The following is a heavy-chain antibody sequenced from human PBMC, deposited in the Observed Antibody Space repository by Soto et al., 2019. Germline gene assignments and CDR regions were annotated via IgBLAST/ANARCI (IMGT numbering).Heavy chain of an antibody. V-gene: IGHV1-18*01. CDR1: GYPFVDFA. J-gene: IGHJ4*02. D-gene: IGHD3-22*01. CDR3: ARLQVNYSDITVYFFSDH. Sequence: QIQLVQSGAELKKPGASVQVSCKAFGYPFVDFAFNWIRQAPGQGPEWIGWITPSTGNTNYAQKRQGRLTLTTDTSTVTALMQLMGLISDDTAMYYYARLQVNYSDITVYFFSDHWCQGTQVTVSS. CDR2: ITPSTGNT.